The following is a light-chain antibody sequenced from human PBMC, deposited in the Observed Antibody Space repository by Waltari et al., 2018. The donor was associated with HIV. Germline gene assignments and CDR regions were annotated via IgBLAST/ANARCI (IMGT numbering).Light chain of an antibody. CDR3: AAWVDSRSVV. Sequence: QSALTQPASVSASPGQSITISCPGTRSDVGGYNFVSWYQQHPGKAPQLMIYEVFHRPSGVSNRFSGSKSGTSASLAISGLRSEDEAGYYCAAWVDSRSVVFGGGTKLTVL. J-gene: IGLJ2*01. V-gene: IGLV2-14*01. CDR1: RSDVGGYNF. CDR2: EVF.